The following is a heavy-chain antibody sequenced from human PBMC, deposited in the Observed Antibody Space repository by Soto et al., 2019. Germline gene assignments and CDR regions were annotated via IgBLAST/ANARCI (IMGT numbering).Heavy chain of an antibody. D-gene: IGHD1-20*01. CDR2: IIPLLGIT. Sequence: QAQLMQSGAEVKKPGSSVKVSCKASGGTFSGYAINWVRQAPGQGLEWMGGIIPLLGITDYGQKFQGRITLAADESAGTAYMDLRGLRSDDTAIYYCARDPRSITGTTSSEDFQHWGQGTLVSVSS. J-gene: IGHJ1*01. CDR1: GGTFSGYA. CDR3: ARDPRSITGTTSSEDFQH. V-gene: IGHV1-69*01.